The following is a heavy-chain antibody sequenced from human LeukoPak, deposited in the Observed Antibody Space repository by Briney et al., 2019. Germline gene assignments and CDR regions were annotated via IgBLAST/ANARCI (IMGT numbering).Heavy chain of an antibody. D-gene: IGHD3-22*01. V-gene: IGHV1-46*01. CDR2: SSPSGGST. CDR1: GYTFTSYY. CDR3: ARGINYYDRSGSFDY. Sequence: ASVKVSCKASGYTFTSYYMHWVRQAPGQGLEWMGISSPSGGSTSYAQKFQGRVTMTRGTSTSTVYMELSSLRSEDTAVYYCARGINYYDRSGSFDYWGQGTLVTVSS. J-gene: IGHJ4*02.